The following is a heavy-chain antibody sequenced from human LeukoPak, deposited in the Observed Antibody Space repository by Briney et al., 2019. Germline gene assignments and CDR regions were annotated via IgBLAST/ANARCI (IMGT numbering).Heavy chain of an antibody. J-gene: IGHJ4*02. Sequence: SVNVSCKSSGGTFSSYAISWVRQAPGQGLEWMGGIIPIFGTANYAQKFQGRVTITADESTSTAYMELSSLRSEDTAVYYCASALYDFWSGYPYYWGQGTLVTVSS. V-gene: IGHV1-69*01. CDR2: IIPIFGTA. D-gene: IGHD3-3*01. CDR3: ASALYDFWSGYPYY. CDR1: GGTFSSYA.